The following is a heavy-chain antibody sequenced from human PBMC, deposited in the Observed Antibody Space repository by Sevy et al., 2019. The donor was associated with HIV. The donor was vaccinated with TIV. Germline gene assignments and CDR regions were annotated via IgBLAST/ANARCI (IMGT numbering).Heavy chain of an antibody. CDR3: ARDGTVVPAAILEGYYYYYYGMDV. J-gene: IGHJ6*02. V-gene: IGHV4-4*07. Sequence: SETLSLTCTVSGGSISSYYWSWIRQPAGKGLEWIGRIYTSGSTNYNPSLKSRVTMSVDTSKNQFSLKLSSVTAADTAVYYCARDGTVVPAAILEGYYYYYYGMDVWGQGTTVTVSS. D-gene: IGHD2-2*01. CDR2: IYTSGST. CDR1: GGSISSYY.